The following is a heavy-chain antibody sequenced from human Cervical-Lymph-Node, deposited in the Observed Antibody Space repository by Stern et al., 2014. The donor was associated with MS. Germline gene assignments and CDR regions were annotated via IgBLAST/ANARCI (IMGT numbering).Heavy chain of an antibody. J-gene: IGHJ4*02. CDR1: GFTFSAYG. V-gene: IGHV3-33*01. Sequence: QVQLVQSGGGVVQPGRSLRLSCAASGFTFSAYGMHWVRQAPGKGLEWVAVTWYEGGNDYYADSVKGRFTISRDNSKHTLHLHMTSLRAEDTAVYFCARGGEETNYSLDFWGQGTLVTVAS. CDR2: TWYEGGND. CDR3: ARGGEETNYSLDF. D-gene: IGHD3-16*01.